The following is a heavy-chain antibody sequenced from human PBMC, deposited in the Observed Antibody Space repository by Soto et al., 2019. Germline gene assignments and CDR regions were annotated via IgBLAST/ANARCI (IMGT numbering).Heavy chain of an antibody. CDR1: GYSFTSYW. V-gene: IGHV5-10-1*01. J-gene: IGHJ6*02. CDR2: IDPSDSYT. CDR3: AREVRWTSCCYYGMDV. D-gene: IGHD2-2*01. Sequence: PGESLKISCKGSGYSFTSYWISWVRQMPGKGLEWIVRIDPSDSYTNYSPSFQGHVTISADKSISTAYLQWSSLKASDTAMYYCAREVRWTSCCYYGMDVWGQGTTVTVSS.